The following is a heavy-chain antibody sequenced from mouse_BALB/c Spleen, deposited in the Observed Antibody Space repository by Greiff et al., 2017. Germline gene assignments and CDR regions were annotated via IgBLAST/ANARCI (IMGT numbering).Heavy chain of an antibody. CDR2: INPYNDGT. Sequence: VQLKQSGPELVKPGASVKMSCKASGYTFTSYVMHWVKQKPGQGLEWIGYINPYNDGTKYNEKFKGKATLTSDKSSSTAYMELSSLTSEDSAVYYCARNYGNYPFAYWGQGTLVTVSA. D-gene: IGHD2-1*01. CDR1: GYTFTSYV. V-gene: IGHV1-14*01. CDR3: ARNYGNYPFAY. J-gene: IGHJ3*01.